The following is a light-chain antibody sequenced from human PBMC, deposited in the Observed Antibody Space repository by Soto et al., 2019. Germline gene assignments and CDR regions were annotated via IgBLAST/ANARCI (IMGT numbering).Light chain of an antibody. CDR3: QQYGSSPRLT. Sequence: EIVLTQSPGTLSLSPGERATLACRASQSVSSGYLAWYQQKPGQAPRLLIYGASSRATGIPDRFSGSGSGTHFTLTISRLEPEDFAVYYCQQYGSSPRLTFGGGTKVDI. CDR1: QSVSSGY. V-gene: IGKV3-20*01. CDR2: GAS. J-gene: IGKJ4*01.